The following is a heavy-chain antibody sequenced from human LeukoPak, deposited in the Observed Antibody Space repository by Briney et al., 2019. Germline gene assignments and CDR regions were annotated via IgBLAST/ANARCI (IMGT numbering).Heavy chain of an antibody. J-gene: IGHJ3*02. CDR2: IKSKTDGGTT. CDR3: TTGRYGSGSSTFDI. CDR1: GFTFSNAW. V-gene: IGHV3-15*01. Sequence: GGSLRPSCAASGFTFSNAWMSWVRQAPGKGLEWVGRIKSKTDGGTTDYAAPVKGRFTISRDDSKNTLYLQMNSLKTEDTAVYYCTTGRYGSGSSTFDIWGQGTMVTVSS. D-gene: IGHD3-10*01.